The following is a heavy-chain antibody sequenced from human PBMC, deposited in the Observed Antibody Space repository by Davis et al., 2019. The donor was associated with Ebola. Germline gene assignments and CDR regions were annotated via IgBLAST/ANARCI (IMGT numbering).Heavy chain of an antibody. D-gene: IGHD6-13*01. CDR1: GYTFTSYG. CDR2: ISAYNGNT. Sequence: ASVKVSCKASGYTFTSYGISWVRQPPGQGLEWMGWISAYNGNTNYAQKLQGRVTMTTDTSTSTAYMELRSLRSDDTAVYYCARDRGMIAAAGHFDYWGQGTLVTVSS. CDR3: ARDRGMIAAAGHFDY. J-gene: IGHJ4*02. V-gene: IGHV1-18*01.